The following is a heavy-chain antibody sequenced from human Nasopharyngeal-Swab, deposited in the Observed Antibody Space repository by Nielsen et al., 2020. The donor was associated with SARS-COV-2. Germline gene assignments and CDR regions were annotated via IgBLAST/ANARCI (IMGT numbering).Heavy chain of an antibody. CDR2: IDTDGNSI. CDR1: GFTFSNYW. CDR3: VRDVGGRDNY. V-gene: IGHV3-74*01. D-gene: IGHD2-15*01. Sequence: GESLKISCTASGFTFSNYWMHWVRQAPGKGLVWVSRIDTDGNSIVYADFVKGRFTISRDNPNNTLYLQMNSLRAEDTAVYYCVRDVGGRDNYWGQGALVTVSS. J-gene: IGHJ4*02.